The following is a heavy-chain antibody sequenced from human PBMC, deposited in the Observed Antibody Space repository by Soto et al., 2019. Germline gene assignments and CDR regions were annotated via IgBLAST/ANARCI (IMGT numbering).Heavy chain of an antibody. V-gene: IGHV1-69*01. Sequence: QVQLVQSGAEVKKPGSSVKVSCKASGGTFSSYAISWVRQAPGQGLEWMGGIIPIFGTANYAQKFQGRVTITANESTRTAYMELSSLRSEDTAVYYCASVAEQQLGEMHNWFEPWGQGTLVTGSS. CDR2: IIPIFGTA. D-gene: IGHD6-13*01. CDR1: GGTFSSYA. CDR3: ASVAEQQLGEMHNWFEP. J-gene: IGHJ5*02.